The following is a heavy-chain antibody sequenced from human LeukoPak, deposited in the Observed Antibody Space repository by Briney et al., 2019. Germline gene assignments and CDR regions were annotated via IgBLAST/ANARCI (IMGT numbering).Heavy chain of an antibody. Sequence: SETLSLTCTVSGGSISSYYWSWIRQPPGKGLEWIGYIYYSGSTNYNPSLKSRVTISVDTSKNQFSLKLSSVTAADTAVYYCARHRPHIAAAVDDAFDIWGQGTMVTVSS. CDR2: IYYSGST. CDR1: GGSISSYY. D-gene: IGHD6-13*01. CDR3: ARHRPHIAAAVDDAFDI. V-gene: IGHV4-59*08. J-gene: IGHJ3*02.